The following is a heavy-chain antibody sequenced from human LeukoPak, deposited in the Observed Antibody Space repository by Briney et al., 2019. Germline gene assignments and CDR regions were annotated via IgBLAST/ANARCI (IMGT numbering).Heavy chain of an antibody. D-gene: IGHD1-14*01. CDR2: IKQDGSEK. CDR3: ATVRSNYYYYMDV. Sequence: GGSLRLSCAASGFTFDDYAMHWVRQAPGKGLEWVANIKQDGSEKYYVDSVKGRFTTSRDNAKNSLYLQMNSLRAEDTAVYYCATVRSNYYYYMDVWGKGTTVTVSS. V-gene: IGHV3-7*01. CDR1: GFTFDDYA. J-gene: IGHJ6*03.